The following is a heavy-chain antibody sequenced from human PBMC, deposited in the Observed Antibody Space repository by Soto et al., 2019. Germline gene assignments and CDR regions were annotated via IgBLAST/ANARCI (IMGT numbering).Heavy chain of an antibody. J-gene: IGHJ6*02. CDR2: ISGYDGRT. D-gene: IGHD2-21*02. CDR3: ARESDVPYYYYGMDV. Sequence: QVHLVQSGAEVKKPGASVKVSCKTSGYTFTRYGISWVRQAPGQGLEWMGWISGYDGRTNFAQKFQDRVTMTTDTPPRTVCMELRSLSSEATAVYYCARESDVPYYYYGMDVWGPGTTVTVSS. CDR1: GYTFTRYG. V-gene: IGHV1-18*01.